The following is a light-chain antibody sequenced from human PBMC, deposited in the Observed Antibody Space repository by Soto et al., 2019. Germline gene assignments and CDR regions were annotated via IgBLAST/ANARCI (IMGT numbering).Light chain of an antibody. V-gene: IGLV1-47*01. CDR2: RNN. Sequence: QSVLTQPPSASGTPGQRVTISCSGSSSNIGSNYGYWYQQLPGTAPKLLIYRNNQRPSGVPDRFSGSKSGTSASLAISGLRSEDEADYYCAAWGDSLSVVFGGGTKVTVL. CDR1: SSNIGSNY. J-gene: IGLJ2*01. CDR3: AAWGDSLSVV.